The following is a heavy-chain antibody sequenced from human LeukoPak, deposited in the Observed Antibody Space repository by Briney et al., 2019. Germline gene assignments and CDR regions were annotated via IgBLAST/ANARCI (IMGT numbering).Heavy chain of an antibody. CDR2: INEDGSNK. V-gene: IGHV3-7*01. CDR3: TRVIVAVPGYFDYFDF. D-gene: IGHD6-19*01. J-gene: IGHJ4*02. Sequence: PGGSLRLSCTASGFSFSKHYMRWLRQAPGKGLEWVANINEDGSNKWHLGSVKGRFTVSRDNARNSLYLQMNSLRVEDTAVYYCTRVIVAVPGYFDYFDFWGQGVLVTVSS. CDR1: GFSFSKHY.